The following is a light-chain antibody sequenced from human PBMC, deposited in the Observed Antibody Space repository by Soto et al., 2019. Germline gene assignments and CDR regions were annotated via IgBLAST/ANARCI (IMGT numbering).Light chain of an antibody. Sequence: IQMTQSPSSLSSSLGDRVTLTCRSSQSITRFLNWYQKKPGKAPKLLIYAASSLQSGVPSRFSGSGSGTHFTLTISSLQPEGFATYYCQQNYSPPPITFGQGTRLEIK. CDR1: QSITRF. J-gene: IGKJ5*01. CDR2: AAS. V-gene: IGKV1-39*01. CDR3: QQNYSPPPIT.